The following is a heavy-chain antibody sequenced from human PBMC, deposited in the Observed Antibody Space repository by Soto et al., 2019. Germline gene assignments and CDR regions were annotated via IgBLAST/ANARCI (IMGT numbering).Heavy chain of an antibody. D-gene: IGHD3-22*01. CDR2: INSDGTST. V-gene: IGHV3-74*01. J-gene: IGHJ4*02. CDR3: ARDPIGYYSDNSGYHDY. Sequence: PGGSLRLSCAASGFTLSKYWMHWVRQAPGQGLVWVSRINSDGTSTGYADSVKGRFTISRDNAKNTLYLQMNSLRVEDTAVYYCARDPIGYYSDNSGYHDYWGQGTPVTVSS. CDR1: GFTLSKYW.